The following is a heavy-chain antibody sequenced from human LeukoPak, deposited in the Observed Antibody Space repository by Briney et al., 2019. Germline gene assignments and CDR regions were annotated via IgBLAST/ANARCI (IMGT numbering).Heavy chain of an antibody. CDR2: INPNSGGT. D-gene: IGHD4-23*01. J-gene: IGHJ1*01. CDR3: ARALTVVTPGYFQH. Sequence: ASVKVSCKASGYTFTGYYMHWVRQAPGQGLEWMGWINPNSGGTNYAQKFQGRVTMTRNTSISTAYMELSSLRSEDTAVYYCARALTVVTPGYFQHWGQGTLVTVSS. V-gene: IGHV1-2*02. CDR1: GYTFTGYY.